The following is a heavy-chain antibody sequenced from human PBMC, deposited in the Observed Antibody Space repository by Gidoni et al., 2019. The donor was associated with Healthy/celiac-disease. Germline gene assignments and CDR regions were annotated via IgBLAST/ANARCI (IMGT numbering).Heavy chain of an antibody. CDR3: ARGAGYCSSTSCYSWFDP. Sequence: QVQLVQSGAEVKKPGASVKVSCKASGYTFTSYSLHWVRQAPGQRIEWMGWINAGNGNTKYSQKFQGRVTITRDTSASTAYMELSSLRSEDTAVYYCARGAGYCSSTSCYSWFDPWGQGTLVTVSS. CDR1: GYTFTSYS. D-gene: IGHD2-2*02. V-gene: IGHV1-3*01. CDR2: INAGNGNT. J-gene: IGHJ5*02.